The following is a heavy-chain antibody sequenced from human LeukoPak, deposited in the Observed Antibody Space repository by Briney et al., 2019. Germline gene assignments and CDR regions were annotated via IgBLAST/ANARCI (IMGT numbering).Heavy chain of an antibody. V-gene: IGHV1-18*01. D-gene: IGHD6-13*01. CDR3: ARVVAAPGLNWFDP. CDR1: GYTFTSHG. CDR2: ISAYNGNT. J-gene: IGHJ5*02. Sequence: ASVKVSCKASGYTFTSHGISWVRQAPGQGLEWMGWISAYNGNTNYAQKFRGRVTMTTETSTSTANMELRSLRSDDTAVYYCARVVAAPGLNWFDPWGQGTLVTVSS.